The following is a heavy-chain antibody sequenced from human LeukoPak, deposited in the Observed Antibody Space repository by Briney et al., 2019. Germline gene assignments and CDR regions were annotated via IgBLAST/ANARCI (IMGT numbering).Heavy chain of an antibody. CDR3: ARDGPLGGAFDT. Sequence: GASVKVSCKASGYTFTGYYMHWVRQAPGQGLERMGRINPNSGGTNYAQKFQGRVTMTRDTSISTAYMELNTLTSDDTAMYYCARDGPLGGAFDTWGQGTLVTVSS. CDR1: GYTFTGYY. J-gene: IGHJ3*02. D-gene: IGHD3-16*01. CDR2: INPNSGGT. V-gene: IGHV1-2*06.